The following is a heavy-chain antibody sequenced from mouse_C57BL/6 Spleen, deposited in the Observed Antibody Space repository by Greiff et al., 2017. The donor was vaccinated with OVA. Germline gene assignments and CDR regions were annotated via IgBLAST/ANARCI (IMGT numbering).Heavy chain of an antibody. V-gene: IGHV1-7*01. Sequence: QVQLQQSGAELAKPGASVKLSCKASGYTFTSYWMHWVKQRPGQGLEWIGYINPSSGYTKYNQKFKDKATLTADKSSSTAYLQLLSPPSEDSAVHYCARYHYYRRIQYYFDYWRQGTPLTVSS. CDR1: GYTFTSYW. CDR2: INPSSGYT. D-gene: IGHD1-2*01. J-gene: IGHJ2*01. CDR3: ARYHYYRRIQYYFDY.